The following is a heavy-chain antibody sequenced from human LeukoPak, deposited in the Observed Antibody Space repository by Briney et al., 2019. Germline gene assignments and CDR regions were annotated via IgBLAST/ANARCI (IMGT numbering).Heavy chain of an antibody. Sequence: ASVKVSCKASGGTFSSNAISWVRQAPGQGLEWMGGIIPIFGTANYAQKFQGRVTITADESTSTAYMELSSLRSEDTAVYYCAREREVVPAAKVWFDPWGQGTQVTVSS. CDR3: AREREVVPAAKVWFDP. J-gene: IGHJ5*02. CDR2: IIPIFGTA. D-gene: IGHD2-2*01. V-gene: IGHV1-69*13. CDR1: GGTFSSNA.